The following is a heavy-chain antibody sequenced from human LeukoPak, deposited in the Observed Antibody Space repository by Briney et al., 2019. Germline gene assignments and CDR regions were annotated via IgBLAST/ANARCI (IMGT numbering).Heavy chain of an antibody. CDR1: GFTVSSNS. J-gene: IGHJ4*01. Sequence: GGSLRLSCTVSGFTVSSNSMSWVRQAPGKGLEWVGFIRSKAYGGTTEYAASVKGRFTISRDDSKSIAYLQMNSLKTEDTAVYYCTREGVHPPQPPLFD. CDR2: IRSKAYGGTT. CDR3: TREGVHPPQPPLFD. V-gene: IGHV3-49*04. D-gene: IGHD3-10*01.